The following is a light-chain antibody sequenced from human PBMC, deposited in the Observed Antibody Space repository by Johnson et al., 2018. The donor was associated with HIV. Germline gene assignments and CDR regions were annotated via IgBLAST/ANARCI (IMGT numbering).Light chain of an antibody. V-gene: IGLV1-51*02. CDR3: GTWDSSLNGYV. Sequence: QSVLTQPPSVSAAPGQNVTISCSGSSSNIGNNYISWYQQLPGTAPKLLIYENNKRPSGIPARFSASKSGTSATLGSTGLQAGDEADYYCGTWDSSLNGYVFATGTKVTVL. CDR2: ENN. CDR1: SSNIGNNY. J-gene: IGLJ1*01.